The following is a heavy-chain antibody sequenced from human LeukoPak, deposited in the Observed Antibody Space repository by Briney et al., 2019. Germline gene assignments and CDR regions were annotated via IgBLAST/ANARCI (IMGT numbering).Heavy chain of an antibody. J-gene: IGHJ3*02. Sequence: PSETLSLTCTVSGGSISSSSYYWGWIRQPPGKGLEWIGEINHSGSTNYNPSLKSRVTISVDTSKNQFSLKLSSVTAADTAVYYCARVKRLLLAPGAFDIWGQGTMVTVSS. D-gene: IGHD3-22*01. CDR1: GGSISSSSYY. CDR3: ARVKRLLLAPGAFDI. CDR2: INHSGST. V-gene: IGHV4-39*07.